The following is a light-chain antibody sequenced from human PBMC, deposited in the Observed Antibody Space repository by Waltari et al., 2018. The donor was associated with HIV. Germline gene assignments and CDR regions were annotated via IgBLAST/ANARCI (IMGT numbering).Light chain of an antibody. CDR3: QQSYTAPYI. V-gene: IGKV1-39*01. CDR1: QIISRY. J-gene: IGKJ2*01. CDR2: YTA. Sequence: DIQMTQSPSSLSASVGDRVTIACRASQIISRYLNWYQQKPGKAPNLLIYYTANLQSGVPPRFSGSGSGTEFIFTISSLQPEDFATYYCQQSYTAPYIFGQGTKLEIK.